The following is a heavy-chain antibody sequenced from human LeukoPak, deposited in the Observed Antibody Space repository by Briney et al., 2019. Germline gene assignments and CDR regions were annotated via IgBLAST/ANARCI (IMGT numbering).Heavy chain of an antibody. CDR2: TYRSMGT. Sequence: PSVTLSLTCTVSSVSINAHYWSWIRQPQGGGLEWNGNTYRSMGTNYNPSLKSRVTISIDTSKSQFSLKLASVTAADTGVYYCARQTCLGATCYRVDQYYYIVVWGKGTTLSVSS. J-gene: IGHJ6*03. D-gene: IGHD2-15*01. CDR1: SVSINAHY. V-gene: IGHV4-59*08. CDR3: ARQTCLGATCYRVDQYYYIVV.